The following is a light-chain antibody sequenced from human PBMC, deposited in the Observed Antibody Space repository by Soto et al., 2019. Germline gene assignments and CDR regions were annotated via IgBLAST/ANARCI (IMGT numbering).Light chain of an antibody. CDR2: DVS. CDR1: QSISDW. J-gene: IGKJ4*01. V-gene: IGKV1-5*01. Sequence: IQMTQSPSTLSASVGDTVTITCRASQSISDWLAWYQQRPGEAPNLLIFDVSTLKSGVPSRFSGNGSETEFTLTISSLQPDDFGTYYCQHYDSSSPLTFGGGTKVDIK. CDR3: QHYDSSSPLT.